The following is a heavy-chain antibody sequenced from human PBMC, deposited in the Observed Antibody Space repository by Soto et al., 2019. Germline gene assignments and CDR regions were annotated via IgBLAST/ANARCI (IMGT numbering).Heavy chain of an antibody. D-gene: IGHD3-10*01. CDR2: IIPIFGTA. CDR1: GGTFSSYA. CDR3: ARTLEPEGRPFTRQLDY. V-gene: IGHV1-69*13. Sequence: ASVKVSCKASGGTFSSYAISWVRQAPGQGLEWMGGIIPIFGTANYAQKFQGRVTITADESTSTAYMELSSLRSEDTAVYYCARTLEPEGRPFTRQLDYWGQGTLVTVSS. J-gene: IGHJ4*02.